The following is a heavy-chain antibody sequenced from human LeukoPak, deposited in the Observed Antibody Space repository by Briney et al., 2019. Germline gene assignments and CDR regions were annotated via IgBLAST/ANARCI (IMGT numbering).Heavy chain of an antibody. Sequence: ASVKVSCKASGYTFTSNYMLWVRQAPGQGLEWMGIINPSGGSTSYAQKFQGRVTMTEDTSTDTAYMELSSLRSEDTAVYYCAEYGDYLGHVYWGQGTLVTVSS. CDR3: AEYGDYLGHVY. D-gene: IGHD4-17*01. CDR2: INPSGGST. V-gene: IGHV1-46*01. J-gene: IGHJ4*02. CDR1: GYTFTSNY.